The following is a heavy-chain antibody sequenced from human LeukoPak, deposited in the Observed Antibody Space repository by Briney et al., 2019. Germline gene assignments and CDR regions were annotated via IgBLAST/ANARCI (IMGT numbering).Heavy chain of an antibody. J-gene: IGHJ4*02. Sequence: GESLKISSQAAGYTFTNYWIGCGRQMAGELLEWTEIIYPGDSDTKYRPSFQGQVPMSPDKSIRTAYLQWSSLKASDTAMYYCARRELPPKRFFDYWGQGTLVTVSS. CDR1: GYTFTNYW. CDR2: IYPGDSDT. D-gene: IGHD3-10*01. CDR3: ARRELPPKRFFDY. V-gene: IGHV5-51*01.